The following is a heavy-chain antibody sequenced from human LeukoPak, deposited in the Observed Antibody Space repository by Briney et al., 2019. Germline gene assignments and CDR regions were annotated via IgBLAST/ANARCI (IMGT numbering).Heavy chain of an antibody. D-gene: IGHD6-13*01. J-gene: IGHJ4*02. CDR2: INTDGSST. Sequence: PGGSLRLSCAASGFTFSSYWMHWVRQAPGKGLVWVSRINTDGSSTSYADSVKGRFTISRDNAKNTLYLQMNSLRAEDTAVYYCAKDSDARWYSSRGVAFDIWGQGTLVTVSS. V-gene: IGHV3-74*01. CDR3: AKDSDARWYSSRGVAFDI. CDR1: GFTFSSYW.